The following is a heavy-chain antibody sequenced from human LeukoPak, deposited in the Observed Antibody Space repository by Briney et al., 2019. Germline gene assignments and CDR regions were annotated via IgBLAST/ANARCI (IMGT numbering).Heavy chain of an antibody. CDR3: ASAHDYGARRASDV. J-gene: IGHJ3*01. CDR1: GYTFTAYY. V-gene: IGHV1-2*02. Sequence: ASVNVSCKASGYTFTAYYMHWVRHAPGQGLEWMGWINPNSGGTNYAQKFQGRVIMTRDTSISTAYMELGWLTSDDTALYYCASAHDYGARRASDVWGQGTTVTVSS. D-gene: IGHD4-17*01. CDR2: INPNSGGT.